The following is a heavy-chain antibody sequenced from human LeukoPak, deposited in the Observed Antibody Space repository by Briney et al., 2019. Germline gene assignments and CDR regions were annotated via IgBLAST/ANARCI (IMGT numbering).Heavy chain of an antibody. Sequence: GGSLRLSCAASGFTLSSYGMHWVRQAPGKGLEWVAVISYDGSNKYYADSVKGRFTISRDNSKNTLHLQMNSLRAEDTAVYYCAKDAVAGGGKGYYFDYWGQGTLVTVSS. D-gene: IGHD6-19*01. CDR2: ISYDGSNK. CDR3: AKDAVAGGGKGYYFDY. V-gene: IGHV3-30*18. CDR1: GFTLSSYG. J-gene: IGHJ4*02.